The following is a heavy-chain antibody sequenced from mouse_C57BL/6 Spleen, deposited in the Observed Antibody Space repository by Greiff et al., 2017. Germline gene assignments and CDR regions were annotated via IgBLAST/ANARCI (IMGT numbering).Heavy chain of an antibody. CDR2: INPNNGGT. V-gene: IGHV1-18*01. CDR3: ARGGAWFVY. Sequence: VQLQQSGPELVKPGASVKIPCKASGYTFTDYNMDWVKQSHGKSLEWIGDINPNNGGTIYNQKFKGKATLTVDKSSSTAYMELRSLTSEDTAVYYCARGGAWFVYWGQGTLVTVSA. J-gene: IGHJ3*01. CDR1: GYTFTDYN.